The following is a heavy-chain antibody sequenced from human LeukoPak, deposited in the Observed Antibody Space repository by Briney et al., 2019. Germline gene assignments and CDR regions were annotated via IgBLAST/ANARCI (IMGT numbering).Heavy chain of an antibody. V-gene: IGHV4-34*01. CDR1: GGSFSIYY. D-gene: IGHD1-7*01. J-gene: IGHJ6*03. CDR3: ARRWNYGRNYYIDV. CDR2: INDSGTI. Sequence: SETLSLTCAVYGGSFSIYYWSWIRQSPGKGLEWIGEINDSGTINYNPSLMSRVTISVDKSKNQFSLKLSSVTAADTAVYYCARRWNYGRNYYIDVWGKGATVSVSS.